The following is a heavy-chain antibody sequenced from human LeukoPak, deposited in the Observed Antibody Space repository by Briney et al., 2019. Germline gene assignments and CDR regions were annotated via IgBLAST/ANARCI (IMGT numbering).Heavy chain of an antibody. CDR1: GFTVSSNY. Sequence: GGSLRLSCAASGFTVSSNYMSWVRQAPGKGLERVSVISGSGGSTYYADSVKGRFTISRDNSKNTLYLQMNSLRAEDTAVYYCAKDASTYYDFWSGYYTPHHPYYFDYWGQGTLVTVSS. D-gene: IGHD3-3*01. V-gene: IGHV3-23*01. CDR2: ISGSGGST. CDR3: AKDASTYYDFWSGYYTPHHPYYFDY. J-gene: IGHJ4*02.